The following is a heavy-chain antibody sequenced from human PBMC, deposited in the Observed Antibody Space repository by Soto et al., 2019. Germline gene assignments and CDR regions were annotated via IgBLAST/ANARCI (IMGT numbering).Heavy chain of an antibody. CDR3: ARNDNGNYGWFDS. Sequence: QVQLVQSGTEVKKPGASVKVSCKTSGYTFTSYSSHWVRQAPGQRLEWMGWINAGNGNTKYSQNFQGRVTITRDTSASTAYMELSSLTSEDTAVYFCARNDNGNYGWFDSWGQGSLVIVSS. CDR1: GYTFTSYS. V-gene: IGHV1-3*01. J-gene: IGHJ5*01. CDR2: INAGNGNT. D-gene: IGHD4-17*01.